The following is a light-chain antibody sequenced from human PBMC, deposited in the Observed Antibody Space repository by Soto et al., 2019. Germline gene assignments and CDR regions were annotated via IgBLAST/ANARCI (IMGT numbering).Light chain of an antibody. CDR3: QQSHSIPWT. V-gene: IGKV1-39*01. CDR2: AAS. Sequence: DIQMTQSPCSLSASVGERVTITCRASQSISSYLNWYQQKSGKAPKLLISAASSLESGVPPRFSGSGSGTDFTLTITSLQPEDFATYYCQQSHSIPWTFGQGTKVDIK. CDR1: QSISSY. J-gene: IGKJ1*01.